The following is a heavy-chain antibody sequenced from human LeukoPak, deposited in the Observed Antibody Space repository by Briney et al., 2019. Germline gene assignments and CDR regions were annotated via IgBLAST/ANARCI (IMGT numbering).Heavy chain of an antibody. J-gene: IGHJ3*02. CDR2: IKQDGGEK. V-gene: IGHV3-7*01. D-gene: IGHD3-22*01. Sequence: GGSLRLSCAASGFNFRSYWMTWVRQSPGKGLEWVANIKQDGGEKYYVDSVKGRFTISRDNSKNTLYLQMNSLRAEDTAVYYCAKGPYYYDSSGPAFDIWGQGTMVTVSS. CDR1: GFNFRSYW. CDR3: AKGPYYYDSSGPAFDI.